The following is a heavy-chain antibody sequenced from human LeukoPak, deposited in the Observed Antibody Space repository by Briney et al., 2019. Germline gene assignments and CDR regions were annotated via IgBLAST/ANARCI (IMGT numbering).Heavy chain of an antibody. J-gene: IGHJ3*02. D-gene: IGHD3-22*01. CDR3: ASIYYYDSSGYLSDAFDI. CDR1: GFTFSSYG. Sequence: PGGTLRLSCAASGFTFSSYGMSWVRQAPGKGLEWVSYISSSSSSIFYADSVKGRFTISRDGAKNSLYLQLNSLRAEDTAVYYCASIYYYDSSGYLSDAFDIWGQGTMVTVSS. V-gene: IGHV3-48*01. CDR2: ISSSSSSI.